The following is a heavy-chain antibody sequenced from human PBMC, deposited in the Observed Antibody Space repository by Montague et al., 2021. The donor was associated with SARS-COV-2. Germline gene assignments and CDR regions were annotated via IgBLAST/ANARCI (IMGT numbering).Heavy chain of an antibody. Sequence: SRILSLSASGFTCDDYAMHWVRQAPGKGLEWVSLISGDGGSTYYADSVKGRFTISRDNSKNSLYLQMNSLRTEDTALYYCAKDSTVVTPGDAFDIWGQGTMVTVSS. J-gene: IGHJ3*02. D-gene: IGHD4-23*01. V-gene: IGHV3-43*02. CDR3: AKDSTVVTPGDAFDI. CDR2: ISGDGGST. CDR1: GFTCDDYA.